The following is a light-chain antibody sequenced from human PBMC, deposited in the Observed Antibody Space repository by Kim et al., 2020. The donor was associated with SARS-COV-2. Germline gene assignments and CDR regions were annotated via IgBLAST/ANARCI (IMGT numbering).Light chain of an antibody. CDR3: QSADSSDTFGV. CDR2: EDT. J-gene: IGLJ3*02. V-gene: IGLV3-25*03. Sequence: SYELTQPPSVSVSPGQTARITCSGDALPKQYAYWFQQKPGQAPVVVIYEDTERPSGIPERFSGSTSGTTVTLTISGVQAEDEADYYCQSADSSDTFGVFG. CDR1: ALPKQY.